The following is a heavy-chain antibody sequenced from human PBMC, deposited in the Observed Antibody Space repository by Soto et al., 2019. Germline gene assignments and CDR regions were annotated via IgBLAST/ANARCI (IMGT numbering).Heavy chain of an antibody. CDR2: INRGGST. CDR3: ARGNWGSAGY. J-gene: IGHJ4*02. D-gene: IGHD7-27*01. CDR1: DGSFSGYH. V-gene: IGHV4-34*01. Sequence: PSETLSLPCGVSDGSFSGYHWSWIRQPPGKGLEWIGEINRGGSTNYNPSLKSRLTISLDMSKNQFSLNLTSVTAADTAFYYCARGNWGSAGYRGQGSLGTVS.